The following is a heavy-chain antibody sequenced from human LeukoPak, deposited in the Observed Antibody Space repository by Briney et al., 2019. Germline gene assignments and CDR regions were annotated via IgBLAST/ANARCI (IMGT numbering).Heavy chain of an antibody. CDR2: ISYSGNT. D-gene: IGHD2-2*02. Sequence: PSETLSLTCTVSGGSISFYYWSWIRQPPGKGLEWIGYISYSGNTTYNPSLKSRVTISVDTSKNQFSLKLSAVTAADTAVYYCARGQYRPKSRYYYYYYMDVWGKGTTVTVSS. J-gene: IGHJ6*03. CDR1: GGSISFYY. V-gene: IGHV4-59*01. CDR3: ARGQYRPKSRYYYYYYMDV.